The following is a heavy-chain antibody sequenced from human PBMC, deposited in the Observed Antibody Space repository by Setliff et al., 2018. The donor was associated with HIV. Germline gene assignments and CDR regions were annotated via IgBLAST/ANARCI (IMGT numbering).Heavy chain of an antibody. CDR1: GASITGYY. CDR3: ARTRGYTYGYIDS. D-gene: IGHD5-18*01. J-gene: IGHJ4*02. V-gene: IGHV4-4*08. Sequence: SETLSLTCSVSGASITGYYWSWIRQPAGKGLEWIGHIYISGSTYYNPSLKSRVTISVDTSKNQFSLRLSSVTAADTAVYYCARTRGYTYGYIDSWGQGTLVTVSS. CDR2: IYISGST.